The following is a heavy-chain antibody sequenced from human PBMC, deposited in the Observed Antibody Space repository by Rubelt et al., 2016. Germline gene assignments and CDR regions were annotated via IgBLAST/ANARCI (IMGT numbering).Heavy chain of an antibody. CDR1: GFTFSNAW. CDR2: IKSKTDGGTT. D-gene: IGHD6-19*01. Sequence: EVQLVESGGGLVKPGGSLRLSCAASGFTFSNAWMNWVRQAPGKGLEWVGRIKSKTDGGTTDYAAPVKGRFTISRDDSKNTLYLQMNSLKTEDTAVYYCAREVTAVAASEFDYWGQGTLVTVSS. J-gene: IGHJ4*02. CDR3: AREVTAVAASEFDY. V-gene: IGHV3-15*07.